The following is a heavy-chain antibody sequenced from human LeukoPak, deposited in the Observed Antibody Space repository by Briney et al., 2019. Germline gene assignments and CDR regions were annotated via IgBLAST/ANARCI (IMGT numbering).Heavy chain of an antibody. D-gene: IGHD3-10*01. J-gene: IGHJ5*02. Sequence: SVKVSCKASGYTFTDYYMHWVRQAPGQGLEWMGGIIPIFGTANYAQKFQGRVTITADESTSTPYMELSSLRSEETAVYYCARDYRWFGEPHLHAWGQGTLVTVSS. V-gene: IGHV1-69*13. CDR3: ARDYRWFGEPHLHA. CDR1: GYTFTDYY. CDR2: IIPIFGTA.